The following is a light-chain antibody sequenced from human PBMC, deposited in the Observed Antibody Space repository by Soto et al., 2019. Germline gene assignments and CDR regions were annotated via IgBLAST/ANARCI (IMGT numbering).Light chain of an antibody. CDR1: QSVSSS. V-gene: IGKV3-15*01. CDR2: GAS. Sequence: EIVMTQSPATLSVSPGERGTLSCRASQSVSSSLAWYQQKPGQAPRLLIYGASTKATGIPARFSGSGSGTEFTLTISSLQSEDFAVYYCQQYNNWPPFTFGPGTKVDIK. CDR3: QQYNNWPPFT. J-gene: IGKJ3*01.